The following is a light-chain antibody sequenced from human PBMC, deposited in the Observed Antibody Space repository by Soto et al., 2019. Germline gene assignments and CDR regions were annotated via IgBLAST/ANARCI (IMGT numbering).Light chain of an antibody. Sequence: EIVLTQSPGTLSLSPGERATLSCRAIQSDSSSYLAWYQQKPGQAPRLLIYGASSRATGTPDRFRGSGSGTDFTLTISRLEPEDFAVYYCQQYGSSPLTFGPGTKVDIK. CDR1: QSDSSSY. J-gene: IGKJ3*01. V-gene: IGKV3-20*01. CDR2: GAS. CDR3: QQYGSSPLT.